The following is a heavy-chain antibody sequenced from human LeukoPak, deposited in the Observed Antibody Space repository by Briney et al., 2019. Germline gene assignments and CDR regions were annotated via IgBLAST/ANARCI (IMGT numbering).Heavy chain of an antibody. Sequence: TAGSLRLSCAASGFTFSSYAMSWVRQAPGKGLEWVSAISGSGDSTYYADSVKGRFTISRDNSKNTLYLQMNSLRAEDTAVYYCAKGRSSWSILPLDYWGQGTLVTVSS. CDR2: ISGSGDST. CDR3: AKGRSSWSILPLDY. V-gene: IGHV3-23*01. D-gene: IGHD6-6*01. J-gene: IGHJ4*02. CDR1: GFTFSSYA.